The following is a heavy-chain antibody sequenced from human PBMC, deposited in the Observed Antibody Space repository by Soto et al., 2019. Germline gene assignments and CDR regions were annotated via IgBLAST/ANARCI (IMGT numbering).Heavy chain of an antibody. CDR2: VKDGGHT. CDR3: ARGQEGVVATH. CDR1: GGSLSGYY. V-gene: IGHV4-34*01. Sequence: QVQLQQWGAGLLKPSETLSVNCAVTGGSLSGYYWSWIRQPPGKGLEWIGEVKDGGHTNYSPSLRGRVTISSDTSNNQFSLRLNSVTSADTGVYYCARGQEGVVATHWDQLSLVTVSS. D-gene: IGHD5-12*01. J-gene: IGHJ4*02.